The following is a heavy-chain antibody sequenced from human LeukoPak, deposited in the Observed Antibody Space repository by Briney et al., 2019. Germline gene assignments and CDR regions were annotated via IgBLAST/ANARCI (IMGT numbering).Heavy chain of an antibody. CDR3: ARGPADYYYYYMDV. V-gene: IGHV3-21*01. D-gene: IGHD2-2*01. Sequence: PGGSLRLSCAASGFTFSSYSMNWVRQAPGKGLEWVSSISSSSSYIYYADSVKGRFTISRDNAKKSLYLQMNSLRADDTAVYYCARGPADYYYYYMDVWGKGTTVIISS. CDR2: ISSSSSYI. CDR1: GFTFSSYS. J-gene: IGHJ6*03.